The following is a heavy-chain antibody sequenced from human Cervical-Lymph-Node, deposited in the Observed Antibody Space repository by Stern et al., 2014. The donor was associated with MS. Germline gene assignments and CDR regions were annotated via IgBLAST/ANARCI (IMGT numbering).Heavy chain of an antibody. CDR2: IIPMFGTI. CDR1: GGTFTSYA. D-gene: IGHD4-23*01. V-gene: IGHV1-69*01. CDR3: ARDGRGNFFYFDL. J-gene: IGHJ2*01. Sequence: VQLVQSGAEMKTPGSSVKVSCKASGGTFTSYAINWVRQAPGQGLEWIGGIIPMFGTINYAQNFQGRVTITADESTGTAYMELTGLTSEDTAVFYCARDGRGNFFYFDLWGRGTLVTVSS.